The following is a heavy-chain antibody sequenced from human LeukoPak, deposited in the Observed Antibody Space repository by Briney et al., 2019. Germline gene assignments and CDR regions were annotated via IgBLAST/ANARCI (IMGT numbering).Heavy chain of an antibody. Sequence: GGSLRLSCAVSGLTFSSSWMDWVRQAPGKGLEWVASINPDGNKKYSADSVKGRFTISRDNAENSLYLQMNSLRVEVTAFYYCARDLAYSRLDYWGRGMLVTVSS. CDR1: GLTFSSSW. CDR3: ARDLAYSRLDY. V-gene: IGHV3-7*01. D-gene: IGHD5-18*01. J-gene: IGHJ4*02. CDR2: INPDGNKK.